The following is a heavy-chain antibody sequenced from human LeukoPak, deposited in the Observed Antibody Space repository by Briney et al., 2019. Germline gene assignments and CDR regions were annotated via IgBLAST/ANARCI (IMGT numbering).Heavy chain of an antibody. Sequence: GGSLRLSCAASGFTFSSYWMSWVRQAPGKGLEWVANIKQDGSEKYYVDSVKGRFTISRDNAKNSLYLQMNSLRAEDTAVYYCARDTSEFDDSSGYPHYYYYMDVWGKGTTVTVSS. J-gene: IGHJ6*03. D-gene: IGHD3-22*01. CDR3: ARDTSEFDDSSGYPHYYYYMDV. CDR2: IKQDGSEK. CDR1: GFTFSSYW. V-gene: IGHV3-7*01.